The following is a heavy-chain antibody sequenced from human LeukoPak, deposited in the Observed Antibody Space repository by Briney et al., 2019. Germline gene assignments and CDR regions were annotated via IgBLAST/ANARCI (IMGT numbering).Heavy chain of an antibody. CDR1: GSIFTSYW. V-gene: IGHV5-51*01. J-gene: IGHJ6*03. CDR2: IYPGDSDT. CDR3: ARHSYYYYYMDV. Sequence: GASLQISCEGSGSIFTSYWIGWVRQLRGKGVEWMGIIYPGDSDTTYSPSFQGQVTISADKSISTAYLQWSSLKASDTAMYYCARHSYYYYYMDVWGKGTTVTVSS.